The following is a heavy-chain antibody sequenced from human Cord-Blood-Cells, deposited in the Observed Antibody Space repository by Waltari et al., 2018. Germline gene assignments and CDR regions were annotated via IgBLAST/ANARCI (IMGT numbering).Heavy chain of an antibody. Sequence: QVQLVQSGAEVKKPGASVKVSCKVSGYTLTELSMHWVRQAPGEGLEWMGGFDPEDGETIYAQKFQGRVTMTEDTSTDTAYMELSSLRSEDTAVYYCATPSPITIFGVGPDAFDIWGQGTMVTVSS. CDR1: GYTLTELS. CDR2: FDPEDGET. CDR3: ATPSPITIFGVGPDAFDI. V-gene: IGHV1-24*01. D-gene: IGHD3-3*01. J-gene: IGHJ3*02.